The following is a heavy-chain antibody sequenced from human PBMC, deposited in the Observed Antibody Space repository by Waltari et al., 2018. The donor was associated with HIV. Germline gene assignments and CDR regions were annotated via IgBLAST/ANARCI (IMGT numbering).Heavy chain of an antibody. D-gene: IGHD6-19*01. V-gene: IGHV3-48*02. J-gene: IGHJ6*02. CDR1: GFTFSNYN. CDR3: AKCIAVAGRVPCFGMDV. Sequence: VQLVESGGGLVQPGGSLRLSCTASGFTFSNYNMNWVRQAPGKGLEWLSYCSSSGRITNDADSWKDRFTISRDNAKNSLYLQMNSLRDDDTAVYYCAKCIAVAGRVPCFGMDVWGQGTTVTVSS. CDR2: CSSSGRIT.